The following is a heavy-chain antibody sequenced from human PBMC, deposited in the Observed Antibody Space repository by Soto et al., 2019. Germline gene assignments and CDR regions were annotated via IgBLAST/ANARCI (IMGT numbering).Heavy chain of an antibody. V-gene: IGHV1-69*01. CDR3: ASGASRWYPYFFDS. CDR2: IIPYYNTL. D-gene: IGHD6-13*01. Sequence: QAQVVQSGAEVRKPGSSVKLSCKASEGTFNSYAIAWVRQAPGQGLEWMGGIIPYYNTLNYAQKFQDRVTITTDDSTNTVYMELSSLRSDDTAVYFCASGASRWYPYFFDSWAQGTLVTVSS. J-gene: IGHJ4*02. CDR1: EGTFNSYA.